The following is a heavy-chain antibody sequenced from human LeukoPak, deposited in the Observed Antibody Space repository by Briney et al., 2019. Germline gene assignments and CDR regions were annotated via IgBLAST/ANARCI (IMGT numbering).Heavy chain of an antibody. CDR2: INHSGST. Sequence: SETLSLTCAVYGGSFSGYYWSWIRQPPGKGLEWIGEINHSGSTNYNPSLKSRVTISVDTSKNQFSLKLCSVTAADTAVYYCARIQIITMVRGVIPSFFDYWGQGTLVTVSS. CDR1: GGSFSGYY. J-gene: IGHJ4*02. CDR3: ARIQIITMVRGVIPSFFDY. D-gene: IGHD3-10*01. V-gene: IGHV4-34*01.